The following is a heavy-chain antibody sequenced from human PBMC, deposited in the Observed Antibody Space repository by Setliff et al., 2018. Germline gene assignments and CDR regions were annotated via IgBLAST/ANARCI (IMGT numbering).Heavy chain of an antibody. CDR1: GGSISSDY. Sequence: PSETLSLTCTVSGGSISSDYWSWIRQPPGKGLEWIGYIYSSGSTNYNPSLKSRVTISVDTSKNQFSLNLNSVTAADTAVYYCARYRNYFDSSGQTQYYFDYWGQGTLVTVSS. D-gene: IGHD3-22*01. CDR2: IYSSGST. CDR3: ARYRNYFDSSGQTQYYFDY. J-gene: IGHJ4*02. V-gene: IGHV4-59*01.